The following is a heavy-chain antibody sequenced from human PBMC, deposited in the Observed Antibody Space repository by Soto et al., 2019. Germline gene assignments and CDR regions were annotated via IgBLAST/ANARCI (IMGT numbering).Heavy chain of an antibody. CDR3: ARRWIDYYDSSGYYSGGFDY. V-gene: IGHV4-59*01. J-gene: IGHJ4*02. CDR2: IYYSGST. CDR1: GGSISSYY. D-gene: IGHD3-22*01. Sequence: PSETLSLTCTVSGGSISSYYWSWIRQPPGKGLEWIGYIYYSGSTNYNPSLKSRVTISVDTSKNQFSLKLSSVTAADTAVYYCARRWIDYYDSSGYYSGGFDYWGQGTLVTVSS.